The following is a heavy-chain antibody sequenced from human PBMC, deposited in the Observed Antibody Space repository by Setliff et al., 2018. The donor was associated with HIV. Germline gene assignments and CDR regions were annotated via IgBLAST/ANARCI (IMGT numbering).Heavy chain of an antibody. J-gene: IGHJ6*02. D-gene: IGHD6-13*01. V-gene: IGHV4-4*09. CDR2: IYATGST. Sequence: SETLSLTCTVSGGSINSYYWSWIRQPPGKGLEWIGYIYATGSTNYNPSLKGRVTVSVDTARNQFSLRLSSVTAADTAVYYCARHPPHDSTWPYYYYGMDVWGQGTTVTVSS. CDR3: ARHPPHDSTWPYYYYGMDV. CDR1: GGSINSYY.